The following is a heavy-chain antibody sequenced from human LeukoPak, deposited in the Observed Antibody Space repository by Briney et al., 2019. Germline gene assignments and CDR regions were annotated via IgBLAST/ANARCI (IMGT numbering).Heavy chain of an antibody. J-gene: IGHJ4*02. CDR2: ISSSSTTI. CDR1: GFTFSSYS. Sequence: GGSLRLSCVASGFTFSSYSINWVRQAPGKGLEWVSYISSSSTTIYYADSVKGRFTITRDNAKNSLYLQMNSLRAEDTAVYYCARSFYYDTLTGYYFFDYWRQGTLVTVSS. V-gene: IGHV3-48*04. D-gene: IGHD3-9*01. CDR3: ARSFYYDTLTGYYFFDY.